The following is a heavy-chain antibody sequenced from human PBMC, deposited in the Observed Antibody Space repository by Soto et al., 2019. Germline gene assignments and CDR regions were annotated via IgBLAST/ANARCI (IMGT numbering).Heavy chain of an antibody. J-gene: IGHJ4*02. D-gene: IGHD2-15*01. CDR1: GFTFSGSV. CDR2: IRNKADSYAT. Sequence: GGSLRLSWAVSGFTFSGSVVHWVRQASGKGLEWVGLIRNKADSYATTYAASVKGRFAISRDDSKNTAYLQMNSLKTEDGALYYCVVESYWGQGTLVTVSS. V-gene: IGHV3-73*01. CDR3: VVESY.